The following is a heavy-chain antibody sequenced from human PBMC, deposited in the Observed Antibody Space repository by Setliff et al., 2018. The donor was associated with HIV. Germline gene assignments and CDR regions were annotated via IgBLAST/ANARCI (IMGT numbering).Heavy chain of an antibody. D-gene: IGHD1-26*01. Sequence: SETLSLTCTFSVGSISSYYWSWIRQPPGKGLEWIGYIYTSGSTNYNPSLKSRVTISVDTSKNQSSLKLSSVTAGDTAVYYCARVYYGPGWYFDLWGRGTLVTVSS. V-gene: IGHV4-4*08. CDR1: VGSISSYY. CDR3: ARVYYGPGWYFDL. J-gene: IGHJ2*01. CDR2: IYTSGST.